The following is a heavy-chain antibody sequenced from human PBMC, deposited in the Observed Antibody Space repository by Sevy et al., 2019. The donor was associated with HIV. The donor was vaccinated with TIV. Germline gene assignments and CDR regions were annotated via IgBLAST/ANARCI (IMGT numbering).Heavy chain of an antibody. CDR1: GYIFTDYY. J-gene: IGHJ6*02. V-gene: IGHV1-2*02. CDR3: ARLTTKPTSDLYGMDV. D-gene: IGHD4-17*01. Sequence: ASVKVSCKASGYIFTDYYIHWVRQAPGQGLEWMAWNNSDSGVTNYAQIFQGEVTVTRDTSLSTAYLELSRLKSNDTAIYYCARLTTKPTSDLYGMDVWGQGTTVTVSS. CDR2: NNSDSGVT.